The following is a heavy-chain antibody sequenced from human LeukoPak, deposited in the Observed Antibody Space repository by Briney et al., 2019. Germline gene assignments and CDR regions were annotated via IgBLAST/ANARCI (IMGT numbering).Heavy chain of an antibody. CDR2: IYCCGST. D-gene: IGHD3-10*01. CDR1: GGPINRFY. V-gene: IGHV4-59*13. Sequence: WETLSLLCTVSGGPINRFYWRWLRQPPGKGLEWIGYIYCCGSTIYSPPLGRRVTIQVDTSKNQYSLKLSSVTAADTAVYYCARGHYYYGSGKCYGMDVWGQGTTVTVSS. CDR3: ARGHYYYGSGKCYGMDV. J-gene: IGHJ6*02.